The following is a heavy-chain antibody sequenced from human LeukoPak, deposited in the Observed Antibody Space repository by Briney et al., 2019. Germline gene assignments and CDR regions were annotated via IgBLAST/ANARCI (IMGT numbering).Heavy chain of an antibody. J-gene: IGHJ6*04. CDR1: GFTFSDYY. CDR2: ISSSSSYT. D-gene: IGHD3-10*01. Sequence: GGSPRLSCAASGFTFSDYYMSWIRQAPGKGLEWVSYISSSSSYTNYADSVKGRFTISRDNAKNSLYLQMNSLRAEDTAVYYCARDPFVRGVYYYYGMDVWGKGTTVTVSS. V-gene: IGHV3-11*06. CDR3: ARDPFVRGVYYYYGMDV.